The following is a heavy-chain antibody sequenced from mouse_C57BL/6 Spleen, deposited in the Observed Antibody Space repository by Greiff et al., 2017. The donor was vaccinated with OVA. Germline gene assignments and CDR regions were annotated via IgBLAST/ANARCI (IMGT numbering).Heavy chain of an antibody. J-gene: IGHJ2*01. CDR2: IYPGDGDT. V-gene: IGHV1-82*01. CDR1: GYAFSSSW. Sequence: QVQLQQSGPELVKPGASVKISCKASGYAFSSSWMNWVKQRPGKGLEWIGRIYPGDGDTNYNGKFKGKATLTADKSSSTAYMQLSSLTSEDSAVYFCARSPSSPYFDYWGQGTTLTVSS. CDR3: ARSPSSPYFDY.